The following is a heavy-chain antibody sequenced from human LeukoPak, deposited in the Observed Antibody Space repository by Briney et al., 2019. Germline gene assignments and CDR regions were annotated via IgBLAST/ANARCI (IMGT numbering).Heavy chain of an antibody. CDR1: GDSVSSNSVA. CDR3: ARNNTSRSDS. D-gene: IGHD1-14*01. CDR2: TYYRSRWYN. V-gene: IGHV6-1*01. Sequence: SQTLSLTCAISGDSVSSNSVAWNWIRQSPSRGLEWLGRTYYRSRWYNDYALSVRSRISINPDTSKNQFSLQLNSVTPGDTAVYFCARNNTSRSDSWGQGTLVTVSS. J-gene: IGHJ4*02.